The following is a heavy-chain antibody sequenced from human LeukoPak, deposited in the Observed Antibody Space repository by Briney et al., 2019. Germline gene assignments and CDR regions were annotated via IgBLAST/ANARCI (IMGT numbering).Heavy chain of an antibody. CDR2: INPSGGST. D-gene: IGHD3-10*01. V-gene: IGHV1-46*01. J-gene: IGHJ3*02. Sequence: GASVKVSCKASGYTFTSSYMHWVRQAPGQGLEWMGIINPSGGSTTYAQKFQGRVTMTRDTSTSTVYMELSSLRSDDTAVYYCAREIWFGELSVAFDIWGQGTMVTVSS. CDR1: GYTFTSSY. CDR3: AREIWFGELSVAFDI.